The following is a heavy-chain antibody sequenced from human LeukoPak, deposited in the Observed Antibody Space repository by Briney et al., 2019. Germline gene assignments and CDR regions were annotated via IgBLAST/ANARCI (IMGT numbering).Heavy chain of an antibody. D-gene: IGHD1-14*01. CDR1: GYTCTDYY. V-gene: IGHV1-2*02. CDR2: INPKSGDT. CDR3: GAAGPFYYFDH. Sequence: ASVRVSCKASGYTCTDYYIHWVRQAPGQRLEWLGWINPKSGDTKFAQKFQGRVTMTRDTSITTAYMELSRLTSDDAAVYYCGAAGPFYYFDHWGQGTLVTVSS. J-gene: IGHJ4*02.